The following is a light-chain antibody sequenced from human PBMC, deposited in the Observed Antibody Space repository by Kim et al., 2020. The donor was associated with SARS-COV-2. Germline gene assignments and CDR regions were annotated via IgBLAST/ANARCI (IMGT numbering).Light chain of an antibody. CDR2: GDG. Sequence: RVTISCTGSSSNIGAGYGVQWYQQFPGTAPKFLMYGDGDRPPGVSDRFSASKSGTSASLAISGLKAEDEADYYCQSYDISLSGSVFGGGTQLTVL. V-gene: IGLV1-40*01. CDR3: QSYDISLSGSV. CDR1: SSNIGAGYG. J-gene: IGLJ3*02.